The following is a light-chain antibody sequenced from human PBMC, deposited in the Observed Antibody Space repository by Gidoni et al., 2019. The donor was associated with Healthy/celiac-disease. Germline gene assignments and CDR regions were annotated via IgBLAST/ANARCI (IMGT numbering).Light chain of an antibody. CDR1: QMISSY. Sequence: EVVLTQSPATLSLSPGERATLSCRASQMISSYLAWYQQKPGHAPKLLIYDASNMATGIPARFSGSGSGTDFTLTISSLEPEDFAVYYCQQRSNWPLTFGGGTKVEIK. CDR2: DAS. CDR3: QQRSNWPLT. V-gene: IGKV3-11*01. J-gene: IGKJ4*01.